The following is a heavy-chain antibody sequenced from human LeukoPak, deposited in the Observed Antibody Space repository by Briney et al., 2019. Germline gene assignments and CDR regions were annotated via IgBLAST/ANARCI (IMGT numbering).Heavy chain of an antibody. D-gene: IGHD1-26*01. CDR2: IRYDGSNK. Sequence: GGSLRLSCAASGFTFRSYGMHWVRQAPGKGLEWVAFIRYDGSNKYYADSVKGRFTISRDNSKNTLYLQMNSLRAEDTAVYYCAKGRSGSYLSYYFDYWGQGTLVTVSS. V-gene: IGHV3-30*02. CDR1: GFTFRSYG. J-gene: IGHJ4*02. CDR3: AKGRSGSYLSYYFDY.